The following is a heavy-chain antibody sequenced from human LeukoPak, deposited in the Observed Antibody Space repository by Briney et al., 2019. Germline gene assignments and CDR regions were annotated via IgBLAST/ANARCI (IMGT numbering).Heavy chain of an antibody. CDR1: GFTVSSNY. D-gene: IGHD2-8*01. CDR2: ISGSGVTT. J-gene: IGHJ4*02. CDR3: AKPIVLLVYAVDY. Sequence: GGSLRLSCAASGFTVSSNYMSWVRQAPGKGLEWVSAISGSGVTTYYGDSVKGRFTISRDNSKNTLYLQMNSLKAEDTAIYYCAKPIVLLVYAVDYRGRGTLVTVSS. V-gene: IGHV3-23*01.